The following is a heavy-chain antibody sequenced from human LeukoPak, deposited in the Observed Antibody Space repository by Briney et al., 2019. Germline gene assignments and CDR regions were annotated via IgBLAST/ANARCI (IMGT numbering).Heavy chain of an antibody. CDR1: GGSLSSYY. Sequence: SETLSLTCTVSGGSLSSYYWSWIRQPPGKGLEWIGYVYYSGNTNYNPSLKSRVTISVDTSKNQFSLKLSSVTAADTAVYYCARNLGYCSSTSCYTWFDPWGQGTLVTVSS. CDR2: VYYSGNT. CDR3: ARNLGYCSSTSCYTWFDP. D-gene: IGHD2-2*02. J-gene: IGHJ5*02. V-gene: IGHV4-59*01.